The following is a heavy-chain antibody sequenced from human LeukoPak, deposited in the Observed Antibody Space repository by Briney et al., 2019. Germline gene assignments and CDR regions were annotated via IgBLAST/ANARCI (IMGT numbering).Heavy chain of an antibody. CDR2: INHSGST. D-gene: IGHD2-2*01. CDR1: GGSFSGYY. Sequence: SETLSLTCAVYGGSFSGYYWSWIRQPPGKGLEWIGEINHSGSTNYNPSLKSRVTISVDTSKNQFSLKLSSVPAADTVVYYWERGRDEVVTVYIGMDVGGKGPTVPVPS. CDR3: ERGRDEVVTVYIGMDV. J-gene: IGHJ6*03. V-gene: IGHV4-34*01.